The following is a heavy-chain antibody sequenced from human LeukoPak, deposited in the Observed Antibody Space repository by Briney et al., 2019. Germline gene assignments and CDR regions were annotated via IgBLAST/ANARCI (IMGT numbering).Heavy chain of an antibody. CDR2: IKHSGST. CDR3: ARADSSGYYPYNWFDP. V-gene: IGHV4-34*01. CDR1: GGSFSGYY. J-gene: IGHJ5*02. D-gene: IGHD3-22*01. Sequence: PSETLSLTCTVYGGSFSGYYWSWIRQPPGKGLEWIGEIKHSGSTNYNPSLKSRVTISVDTSKNQFSLKLSSVTAADTAVYYCARADSSGYYPYNWFDPWGQGTLVTVSS.